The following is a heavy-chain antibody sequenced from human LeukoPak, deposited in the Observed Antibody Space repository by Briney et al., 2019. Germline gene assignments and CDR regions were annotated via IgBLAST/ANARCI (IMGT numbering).Heavy chain of an antibody. CDR2: ISGSSTTI. V-gene: IGHV3-48*01. D-gene: IGHD2-2*01. CDR1: GFTFSRYT. CDR3: AKDRDGSTGDY. J-gene: IGHJ4*02. Sequence: GGSLRLSCAASGFTFSRYTMNWVRQAPGKGPEWISYISGSSTTIQYADSVKGRFTISRDNSKNTLYLQMNSLRAEDTAVYYCAKDRDGSTGDYWGQGTLVTVSS.